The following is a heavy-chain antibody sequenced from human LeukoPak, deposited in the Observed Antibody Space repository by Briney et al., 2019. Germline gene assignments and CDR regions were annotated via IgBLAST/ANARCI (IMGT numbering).Heavy chain of an antibody. J-gene: IGHJ4*02. CDR2: ISGSGGTT. Sequence: GGSLRLSCAASGFTFSSYAMSWVGQAPGKGLEGVTAISGSGGTTYYADSVKGRFTISRDNSKNTLYLQMNSLRAEDTAVYYCAKVKVRGVIITIFDYWGQGTLVTVSS. CDR1: GFTFSSYA. V-gene: IGHV3-23*01. D-gene: IGHD3-10*01. CDR3: AKVKVRGVIITIFDY.